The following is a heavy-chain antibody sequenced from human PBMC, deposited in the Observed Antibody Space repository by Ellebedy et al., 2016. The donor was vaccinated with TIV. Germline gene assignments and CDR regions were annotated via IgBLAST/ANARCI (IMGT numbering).Heavy chain of an antibody. CDR1: GGSFSAYY. D-gene: IGHD3/OR15-3a*01. CDR3: ARAPPTSWTLFY. J-gene: IGHJ4*02. Sequence: SETLSLXXAVYGGSFSAYYWSWIRQSPGKGLEWIGEINHSGSRNYNPSLKSRVTISVDTSKNQFSLKLSSVTAADTAFYYCARAPPTSWTLFYWGQGTRVTVSS. CDR2: INHSGSR. V-gene: IGHV4-34*01.